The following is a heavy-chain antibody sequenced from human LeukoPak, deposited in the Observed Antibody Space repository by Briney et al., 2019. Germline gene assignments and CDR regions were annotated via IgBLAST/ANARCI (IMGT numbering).Heavy chain of an antibody. Sequence: PGRSLRLSCAASGFTFSSYAMSWVRQAPGKGLEWVSAISGSGGSTYYADSVKGRFTISRDNSKNTLYLQMNSLRAEDTAVYYCAKDRNYYDSRYDAFDIWGQGTMVTVSS. V-gene: IGHV3-23*01. CDR3: AKDRNYYDSRYDAFDI. CDR2: ISGSGGST. J-gene: IGHJ3*02. D-gene: IGHD3-22*01. CDR1: GFTFSSYA.